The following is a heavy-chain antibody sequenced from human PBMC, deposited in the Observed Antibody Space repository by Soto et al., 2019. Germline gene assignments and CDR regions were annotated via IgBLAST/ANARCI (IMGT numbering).Heavy chain of an antibody. J-gene: IGHJ4*02. D-gene: IGHD1-1*01. V-gene: IGHV5-51*01. CDR3: TTGATSPFDS. CDR1: GYRFFSSW. Sequence: PVQSLKISCQGTGYRFFSSWIGWVRQKPGKGLEWLGNVYPSDSDVRHSPAFEGQVTIPADNSINTAYLQLLNIPASDTAIYYCTTGATSPFDSWGKGSRVTVSS. CDR2: VYPSDSDV.